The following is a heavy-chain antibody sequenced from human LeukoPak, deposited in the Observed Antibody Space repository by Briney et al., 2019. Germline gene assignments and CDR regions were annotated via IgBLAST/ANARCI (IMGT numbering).Heavy chain of an antibody. V-gene: IGHV1-2*02. CDR2: INPNSGGT. CDR3: ARDMWVVPAAIDY. J-gene: IGHJ4*02. D-gene: IGHD2-2*01. Sequence: ASVTVSCKASGYTFTGYYMHWVRQAPGQGLEWMGWINPNSGGTNYAQKFQGRVTMTRDTSISTAYMELSRLRSDDTAVYYCARDMWVVPAAIDYWGQGTLVTVSS. CDR1: GYTFTGYY.